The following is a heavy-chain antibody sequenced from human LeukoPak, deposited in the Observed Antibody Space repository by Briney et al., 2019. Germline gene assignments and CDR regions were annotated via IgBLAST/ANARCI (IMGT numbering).Heavy chain of an antibody. J-gene: IGHJ4*02. CDR3: AREVAAAGLPSGDY. CDR2: INTNTGNP. D-gene: IGHD6-13*01. V-gene: IGHV7-4-1*02. CDR1: GYTFTSYA. Sequence: ASVKVSCTASGYTFTSYAMNWVRQAPGQGLEWMGWINTNTGNPTYAQGFTGRFVFSLDTSVSTAYLQISSLKAEDTAVYYCAREVAAAGLPSGDYWGQGTLVTVSS.